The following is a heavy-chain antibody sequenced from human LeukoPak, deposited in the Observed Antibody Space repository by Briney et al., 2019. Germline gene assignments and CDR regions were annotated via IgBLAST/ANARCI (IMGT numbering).Heavy chain of an antibody. D-gene: IGHD3-10*01. J-gene: IGHJ3*02. V-gene: IGHV3-48*04. CDR1: GFTFSSYS. Sequence: GGSLRLSCVASGFTFSSYSMNWVRQAPGKGLEWVSYISSSGSTIYYADSVKGRFTISRDNAKNSLYLQMNSLRAEDTAVYYCAREGAGSLWFGKLPNDAFDIWGQGTMVTVSS. CDR2: ISSSGSTI. CDR3: AREGAGSLWFGKLPNDAFDI.